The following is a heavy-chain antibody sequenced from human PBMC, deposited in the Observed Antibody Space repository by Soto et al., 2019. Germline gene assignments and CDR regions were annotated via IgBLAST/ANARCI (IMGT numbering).Heavy chain of an antibody. Sequence: QSQTLSLTCAISGDSVSSNSAAWNWIRQSPSRGLEWLGRTYYRSKWYNDYAVSVKSRITIKPDTSKNQFSLQLNSVTPEDTAVYYCASQASSSGWYGSAWFDPWGQGTLVTVSS. J-gene: IGHJ5*02. D-gene: IGHD6-19*01. CDR3: ASQASSSGWYGSAWFDP. CDR1: GDSVSSNSAA. CDR2: TYYRSKWYN. V-gene: IGHV6-1*01.